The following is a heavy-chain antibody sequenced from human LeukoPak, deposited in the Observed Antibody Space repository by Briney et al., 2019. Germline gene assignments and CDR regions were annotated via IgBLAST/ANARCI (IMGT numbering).Heavy chain of an antibody. Sequence: SETLSLTCAISGDSVSSNCATWIWFRQSPSRGLEWLGRRYSTPKWHNDYAESVQSRITINPDTSKNQLSLQLNSVTPEDTAVYYCARRPNNFSEGYFDCRGRGTLATVS. V-gene: IGHV6-1*01. CDR3: ARRPNNFSEGYFDC. CDR1: GDSVSSNCAT. D-gene: IGHD6-25*01. J-gene: IGHJ4*02. CDR2: RYSTPKWHN.